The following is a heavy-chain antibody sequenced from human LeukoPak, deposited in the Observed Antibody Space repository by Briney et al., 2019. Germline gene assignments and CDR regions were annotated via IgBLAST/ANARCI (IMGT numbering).Heavy chain of an antibody. CDR3: ARASVNPGVRDAFDI. D-gene: IGHD2-2*01. J-gene: IGHJ3*02. V-gene: IGHV3-23*01. CDR1: GFTFSSYA. CDR2: ISGSGGST. Sequence: GGSLRLSCAASGFTFSSYAMSWVRQAPGKGLEWVSAISGSGGSTYYADSVKGRFTISRDNAKNSLYLQMNSLRAEDTAVYYCARASVNPGVRDAFDIWGQGTMVTVSS.